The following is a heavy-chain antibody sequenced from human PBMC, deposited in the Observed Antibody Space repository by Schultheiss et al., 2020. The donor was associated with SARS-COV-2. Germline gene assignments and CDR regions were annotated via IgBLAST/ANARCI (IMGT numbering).Heavy chain of an antibody. CDR3: AHRGFGYYGSGSHYDY. CDR1: GFSLTTSGVG. J-gene: IGHJ4*02. D-gene: IGHD3-10*01. Sequence: SGPTLVKPTQTLTLTCTFSGFSLTTSGVGVGWIRQPPGKALEWLGVIYWDEDKRYSPSLKSRLTITKDTSKNQVVLTMTNMDPVDTATYYCAHRGFGYYGSGSHYDYWGQGTLVTVSS. CDR2: IYWDEDK. V-gene: IGHV2-5*02.